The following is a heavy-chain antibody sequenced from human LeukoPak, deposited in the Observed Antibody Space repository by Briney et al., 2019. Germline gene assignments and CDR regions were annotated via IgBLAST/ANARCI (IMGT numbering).Heavy chain of an antibody. Sequence: GGSLRLSCAASGFTFSNAWMSWVRQAPGKGLEWVGRIKSKTDGGTTDYAAPVKGRFTISRDDSKNRLYLQMNSLKTEDTAVYYCTTEITMVRGASYYYYGMDVWGKGTTVTVSS. CDR3: TTEITMVRGASYYYYGMDV. CDR1: GFTFSNAW. J-gene: IGHJ6*04. D-gene: IGHD3-10*01. CDR2: IKSKTDGGTT. V-gene: IGHV3-15*01.